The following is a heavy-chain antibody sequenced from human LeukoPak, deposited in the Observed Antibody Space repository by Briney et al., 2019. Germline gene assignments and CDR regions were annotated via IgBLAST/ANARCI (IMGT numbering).Heavy chain of an antibody. Sequence: SETLSLTCAVYGGSFSGYYWSWIRQPPGKGLEWIGEINHSGSTNYNPSLKSRVTISVDTSKNQFPLKLSSVTAADTAVYYCAAWIQLGYYFDYWGQGTLVTVSS. J-gene: IGHJ4*02. CDR3: AAWIQLGYYFDY. CDR2: INHSGST. D-gene: IGHD5-18*01. CDR1: GGSFSGYY. V-gene: IGHV4-34*01.